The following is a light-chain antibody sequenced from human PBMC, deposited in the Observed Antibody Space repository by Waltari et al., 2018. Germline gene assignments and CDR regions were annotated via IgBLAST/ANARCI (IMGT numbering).Light chain of an antibody. CDR2: AAS. CDR1: QGISNY. CDR3: QKYNSAPWT. J-gene: IGKJ1*01. Sequence: DIQMTQYPSSLSASVGNRVPITFRASQGISNYLAWYQQKPGKVPKLLIYAASTLQSGFPSRFSGSGSGTDFTLTISSLQPEDVATYYCQKYNSAPWTFGQGTKVEIK. V-gene: IGKV1-27*01.